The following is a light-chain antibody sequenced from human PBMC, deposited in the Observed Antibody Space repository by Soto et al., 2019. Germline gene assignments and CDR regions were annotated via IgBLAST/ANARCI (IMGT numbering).Light chain of an antibody. J-gene: IGKJ3*01. CDR3: QQYGSSPFT. CDR2: GAS. Sequence: EIGLTQSPGTLSLSPGERATLSCRASQSVSSSYLAWYQQKPGQAPRLLIYGASSRATGIPDTFSGSGSGTDFNLTISRREPEDFAVYYCQQYGSSPFTFGTGTKGDIK. CDR1: QSVSSSY. V-gene: IGKV3-20*01.